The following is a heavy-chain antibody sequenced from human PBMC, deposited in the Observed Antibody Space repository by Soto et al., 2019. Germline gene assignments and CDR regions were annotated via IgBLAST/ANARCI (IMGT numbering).Heavy chain of an antibody. V-gene: IGHV1-8*01. Sequence: QAQLVQSGAEVKKPGASVKVSCKASGYTFTSYDINWVRQAPGQGLEWLGWMDPNSGSTGYAQNFQGRVTMTRNISINTAHMELSSLRSEDTAVYYCVRERKFDFWRKGLDVWGQGTTVTVSS. CDR2: MDPNSGST. CDR1: GYTFTSYD. J-gene: IGHJ6*02. CDR3: VRERKFDFWRKGLDV. D-gene: IGHD3-3*01.